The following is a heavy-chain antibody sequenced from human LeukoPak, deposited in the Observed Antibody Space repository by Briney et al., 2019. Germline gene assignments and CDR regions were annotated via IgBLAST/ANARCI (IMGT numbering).Heavy chain of an antibody. CDR2: ISYDGSNK. D-gene: IGHD3-10*02. CDR3: AELGITMIGGV. V-gene: IGHV3-30*04. Sequence: GGSLRLSCAASGFTFSSYAMHWVRQAPGKGLEWVAIISYDGSNKYYADSVKGRFTISRDNSKNTLYLQMNSLRAEDTAVYYCAELGITMIGGVWGKGTTVTISS. J-gene: IGHJ6*04. CDR1: GFTFSSYA.